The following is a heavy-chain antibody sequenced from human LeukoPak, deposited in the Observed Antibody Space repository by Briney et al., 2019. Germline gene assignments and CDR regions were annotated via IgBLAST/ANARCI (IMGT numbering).Heavy chain of an antibody. V-gene: IGHV3-23*01. CDR1: GFTFSSYA. CDR2: ISGSGGST. D-gene: IGHD3-16*02. CDR3: AKDRDYYDYVWGSYRENDAFDI. J-gene: IGHJ3*02. Sequence: PGGSLRLSCAASGFTFSSYAMSWVRQAPGKGLEWVSAISGSGGSTYYADSVKGRFTISRDNSKNTLYLQMNSLRAEDTAVYYCAKDRDYYDYVWGSYRENDAFDIWGQGTMVTVSS.